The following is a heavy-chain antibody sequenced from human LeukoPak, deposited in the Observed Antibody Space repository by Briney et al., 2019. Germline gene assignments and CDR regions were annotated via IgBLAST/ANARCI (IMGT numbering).Heavy chain of an antibody. CDR3: AREEAGFFGPFLPDY. V-gene: IGHV4-39*07. CDR1: GVSISGSSYY. CDR2: VYYGGST. D-gene: IGHD6-19*01. Sequence: SETLSLTCTVSGVSISGSSYYWAWIRQPPGKGLEWLGSVYYGGSTYYNPSLKSRIIISVDTSKKQVSLKMNSVTAADAAMYYCAREEAGFFGPFLPDYWGQGTLVTVSS. J-gene: IGHJ4*02.